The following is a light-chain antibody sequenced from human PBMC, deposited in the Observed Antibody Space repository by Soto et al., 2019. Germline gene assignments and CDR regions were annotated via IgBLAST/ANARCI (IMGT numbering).Light chain of an antibody. Sequence: QSALTQPASVSGSPGQSITISCTGSSSDVGSHNLVSWYQQHPGKAPKLMIHEGTKRPSGVSNRFSGSKSGDTASLTISGLQAEDEADYYCCSYAGSSTVVVFGGGTQLNVL. CDR1: SSDVGSHNL. CDR2: EGT. J-gene: IGLJ2*01. CDR3: CSYAGSSTVVV. V-gene: IGLV2-23*01.